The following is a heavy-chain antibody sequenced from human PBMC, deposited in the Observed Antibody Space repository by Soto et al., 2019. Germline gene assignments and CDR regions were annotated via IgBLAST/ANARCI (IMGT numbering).Heavy chain of an antibody. D-gene: IGHD3-3*01. V-gene: IGHV3-53*04. CDR1: GFTVSSNY. CDR2: IYSDENT. J-gene: IGHJ6*03. Sequence: GGSLRLSCAASGFTVSSNYMNWVRQAPGKGLEWVAIIYSDENTYYADSVKGRFTISRHNSKNMLYLQMNSLRAEDTAVYFCARENDFWHSYGTYHYYLAVWGKGTTVTVSS. CDR3: ARENDFWHSYGTYHYYLAV.